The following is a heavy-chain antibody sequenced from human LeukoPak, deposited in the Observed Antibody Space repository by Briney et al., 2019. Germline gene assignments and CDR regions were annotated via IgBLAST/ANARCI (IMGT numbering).Heavy chain of an antibody. J-gene: IGHJ1*01. CDR1: GFSFSHYE. CDR2: ISGSGAYT. D-gene: IGHD3-10*01. V-gene: IGHV3-23*01. Sequence: GGSLRLSCAASGFSFSHYEMNWVRQAPGKGLEWVSTISGSGAYTYYADSVKGRFTISRDNSKNTLYLQMNSLRAEDTAVYYCAKYFASGSYYKLPHWGQGTLVTVSS. CDR3: AKYFASGSYYKLPH.